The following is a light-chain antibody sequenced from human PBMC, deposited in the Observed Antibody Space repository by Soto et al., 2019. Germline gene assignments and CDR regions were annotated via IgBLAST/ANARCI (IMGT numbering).Light chain of an antibody. CDR1: QSLSDN. J-gene: IGKJ1*01. Sequence: IVMTQSPDTLAVSPGKTVTLSCRASQSLSDNLAWYQQKTGQPPRLLIFRASTRASGIPARFSGGGSGTEFTLAISRLRSEDFAVYYCQQYGNWPPWTFGPGTRVEIK. V-gene: IGKV3-15*01. CDR3: QQYGNWPPWT. CDR2: RAS.